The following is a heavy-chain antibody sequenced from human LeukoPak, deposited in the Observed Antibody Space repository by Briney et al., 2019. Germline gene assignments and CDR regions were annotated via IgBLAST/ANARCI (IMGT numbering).Heavy chain of an antibody. CDR2: IYYSGST. CDR1: GGSISNYY. V-gene: IGHV4-59*08. D-gene: IGHD3-10*01. Sequence: SETLSLTCTVSGGSISNYYWSWIRQPPGKGLEWIVYIYYSGSTNYNPSLKSRVTISVDTSKNQFSLKLSSVTAADTAVYYCARRGYYGLGSQSRYSWFDPWGQGTLVTVSS. J-gene: IGHJ5*02. CDR3: ARRGYYGLGSQSRYSWFDP.